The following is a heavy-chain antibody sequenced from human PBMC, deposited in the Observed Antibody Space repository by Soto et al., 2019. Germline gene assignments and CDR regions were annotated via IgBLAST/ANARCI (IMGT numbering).Heavy chain of an antibody. CDR3: ASQASSGGSRPFDY. Sequence: QVQLQQWGAGLLKPSETLSLTCAVYGGSFSGYYWSWIRQPPGKGLEWIGEINHSGSTNYNPSLKRRVTISVDTSKDQFSLNLSSVTAADTAVYYCASQASSGGSRPFDYWGQGTLVTVSS. D-gene: IGHD2-15*01. J-gene: IGHJ4*02. CDR2: INHSGST. V-gene: IGHV4-34*01. CDR1: GGSFSGYY.